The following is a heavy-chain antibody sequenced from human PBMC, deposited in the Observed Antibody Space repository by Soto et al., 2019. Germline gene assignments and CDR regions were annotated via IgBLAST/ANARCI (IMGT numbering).Heavy chain of an antibody. CDR2: VSASGSIT. D-gene: IGHD2-15*01. V-gene: IGHV3-23*01. CDR3: AKGDCSGGRCYRGFDY. CDR1: GFTFSSYD. Sequence: LRLSCAASGFTFSSYDMSWVRQAPGKGLEWVSGVSASGSITSYADPAKGRFTISRDNAKNTVYLQMNSLRAEDTAVYYCAKGDCSGGRCYRGFDYWGQGTLVTVSS. J-gene: IGHJ4*02.